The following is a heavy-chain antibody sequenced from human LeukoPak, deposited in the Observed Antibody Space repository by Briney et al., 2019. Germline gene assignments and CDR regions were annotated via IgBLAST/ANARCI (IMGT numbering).Heavy chain of an antibody. J-gene: IGHJ3*02. D-gene: IGHD2-15*01. CDR1: GGSISSGGYY. CDR2: IYYSGST. Sequence: PSETLSLTCTVSGGSISSGGYYWSWIRQHPGKGLEWIGYIYYSGSTYYNPSLKSRVTISVDTSKNQFSLKLSSVTAADAAVYYCASFLLGYCSGGSCFDAFDIWGQGTMVTVSS. CDR3: ASFLLGYCSGGSCFDAFDI. V-gene: IGHV4-31*03.